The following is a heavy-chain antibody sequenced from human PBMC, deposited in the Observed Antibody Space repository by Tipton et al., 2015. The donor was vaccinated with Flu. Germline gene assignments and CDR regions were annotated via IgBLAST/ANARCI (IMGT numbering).Heavy chain of an antibody. V-gene: IGHV3-23*01. CDR3: AKVIPELVAGLDH. Sequence: SLRLSCAVSGFNSSIYAMTWVRQSPGKRLEWVSTISKSGLATYYAASVTGRFTISRDHSKNMIYLQVNSLRAEDTAVYYCAKVIPELVAGLDHWGQGTLVTVSS. CDR2: ISKSGLAT. J-gene: IGHJ4*02. CDR1: GFNSSIYA. D-gene: IGHD6-19*01.